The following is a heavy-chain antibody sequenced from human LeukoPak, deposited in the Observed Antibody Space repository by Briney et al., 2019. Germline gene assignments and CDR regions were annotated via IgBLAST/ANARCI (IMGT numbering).Heavy chain of an antibody. CDR3: ARGAGWYQF. CDR1: GGSINNDH. Sequence: SETLSLTCTVSGGSINNDHWSWIRQSPGKGLEWIGYIYYTGSTNYNPSLKSRVTISVDTSKNKLSLKLTSVTAADTAVYYCARGAGWYQFWGQGTLVTVSS. CDR2: IYYTGST. J-gene: IGHJ4*02. V-gene: IGHV4-59*01. D-gene: IGHD6-19*01.